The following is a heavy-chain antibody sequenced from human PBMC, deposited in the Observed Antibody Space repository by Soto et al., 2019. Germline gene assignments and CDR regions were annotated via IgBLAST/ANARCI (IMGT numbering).Heavy chain of an antibody. CDR1: GYTFSNYG. Sequence: GASVKVSCKTSGYTFSNYGVSWVRQAPGQGFEWIGWISVCSGNTNSAQKFQERVTMTRDMSTSTAYMELNNLRAEDTAVYYCSKGSVLNYAGPSNFDYWGQGTLVTVSS. J-gene: IGHJ4*02. V-gene: IGHV1-18*01. CDR2: ISVCSGNT. D-gene: IGHD1-7*01. CDR3: SKGSVLNYAGPSNFDY.